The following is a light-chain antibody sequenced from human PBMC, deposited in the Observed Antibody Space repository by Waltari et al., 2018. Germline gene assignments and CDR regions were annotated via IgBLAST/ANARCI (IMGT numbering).Light chain of an antibody. CDR1: ETILFNSNNKNS. Sequence: DIVMTQSPDSLAVPLGERATINCKSSETILFNSNNKNSLAWYQQKAGQPPKLLVYWASTRESGVPGRFSGSGSGTDLTLTISSLQAEDVAVYYCQQYYTVSRTFGQGTRVEIK. CDR3: QQYYTVSRT. CDR2: WAS. J-gene: IGKJ1*01. V-gene: IGKV4-1*01.